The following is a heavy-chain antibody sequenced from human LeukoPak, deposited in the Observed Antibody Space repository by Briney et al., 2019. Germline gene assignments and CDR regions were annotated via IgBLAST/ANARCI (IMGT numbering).Heavy chain of an antibody. CDR2: VKSKTDGGTT. J-gene: IGHJ4*02. V-gene: IGHV3-15*01. CDR1: GFTFSNVW. Sequence: GGSLRLSCAASGFTFSNVWMAWVRQAPGKGLEWIGRVKSKTDGGTTDYAAHVKGRFTISRDDSKNTLYLQMNSLKTEDTAVYYCTTYSSDSSGYYQFDYWGQGTLVTVSS. D-gene: IGHD3-22*01. CDR3: TTYSSDSSGYYQFDY.